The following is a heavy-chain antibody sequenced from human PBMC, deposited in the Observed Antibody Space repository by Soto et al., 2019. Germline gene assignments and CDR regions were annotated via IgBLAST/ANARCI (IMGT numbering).Heavy chain of an antibody. D-gene: IGHD3-22*01. CDR1: GFTFSSYW. CDR2: INSDGSST. J-gene: IGHJ6*02. Sequence: EVQLVESGGGLVQPGGSLRLSCAASGFTFSSYWMHWVRQAPGKGLVWVSRINSDGSSTSYADSVKGRFTISRDNAKNTMYLQMTSLRAEDTAVYYCARDGTMIVVVDYYYGMDVWGQGTTVTVSS. V-gene: IGHV3-74*01. CDR3: ARDGTMIVVVDYYYGMDV.